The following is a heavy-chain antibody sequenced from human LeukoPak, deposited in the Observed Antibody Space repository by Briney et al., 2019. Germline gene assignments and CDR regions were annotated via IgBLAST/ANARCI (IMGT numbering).Heavy chain of an antibody. CDR2: IREDGSEK. CDR3: ARRPGGYYDSNGILEYFDY. CDR1: GGSINSSSYY. Sequence: ASETLSLTCTVSGGSINSSSYYWGWVRQAPGKGLEWVANIREDGSEKYYVDSVKGRFTISRDNAKNSLYLQMNSLRAEDTAVYYCARRPGGYYDSNGILEYFDYWGQGTLVTVSS. V-gene: IGHV3-7*01. J-gene: IGHJ4*02. D-gene: IGHD3-22*01.